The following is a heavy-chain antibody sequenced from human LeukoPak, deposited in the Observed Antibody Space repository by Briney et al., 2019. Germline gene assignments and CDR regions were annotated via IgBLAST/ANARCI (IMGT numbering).Heavy chain of an antibody. CDR1: GFTFSGYA. CDR2: ISYDGSNK. V-gene: IGHV3-30*04. D-gene: IGHD3-3*01. Sequence: GRSLRLSCAASGFTFSGYAMHWVRQAPGKGLEWVAVISYDGSNKYYADSVKGRFTISRDNSKNTLYLQMNSLRAEDTAVYYCAREVWYYDFSAMWDYGMDVWGQGTTVTVSS. J-gene: IGHJ6*02. CDR3: AREVWYYDFSAMWDYGMDV.